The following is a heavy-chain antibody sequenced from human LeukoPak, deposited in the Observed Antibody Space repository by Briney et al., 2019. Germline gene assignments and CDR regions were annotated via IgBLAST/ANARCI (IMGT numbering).Heavy chain of an antibody. D-gene: IGHD1-26*01. CDR2: INPNSGGT. CDR3: AREGGVGATEWFDP. V-gene: IGHV1-2*02. CDR1: GYTFTGYY. J-gene: IGHJ5*02. Sequence: ASMKVSCKASGYTFTGYYMHWVRQAPGQGLEWMGWINPNSGGTNYAQKFQGRVTMTRDTSISTAYMELSRLRSDDTAVYYCAREGGVGATEWFDPWGQGTLVTVSS.